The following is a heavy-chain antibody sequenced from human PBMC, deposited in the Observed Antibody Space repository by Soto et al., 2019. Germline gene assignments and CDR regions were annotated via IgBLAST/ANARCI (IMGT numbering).Heavy chain of an antibody. CDR1: GYSFTSYW. D-gene: IGHD6-6*01. CDR3: ARGAIAARHYDWFDP. J-gene: IGHJ5*02. Sequence: GESLKISCKGSGYSFTSYWIGWVRQMPGKGLEWMGIIYPGDSDTRYNPSLKSRVTISVDTSKNQFSLKLSSVTAADTAVYYCARGAIAARHYDWFDPWGQGTLVTVSS. V-gene: IGHV5-51*01. CDR2: IYPGDSDT.